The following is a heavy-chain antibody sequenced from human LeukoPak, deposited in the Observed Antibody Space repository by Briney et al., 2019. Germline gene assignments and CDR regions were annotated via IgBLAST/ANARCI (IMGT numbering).Heavy chain of an antibody. Sequence: SETLSLTCAVYGGSFSGYYWSWIRQPPGKGLEWIGEINHSGSTNYNPSLKSRVTISVDTSKNQFSLKLSSVTAADTAVYYCARWAPSLWSLDYWGQGTLVTVSS. CDR2: INHSGST. J-gene: IGHJ4*02. D-gene: IGHD3-10*01. CDR1: GGSFSGYY. V-gene: IGHV4-34*01. CDR3: ARWAPSLWSLDY.